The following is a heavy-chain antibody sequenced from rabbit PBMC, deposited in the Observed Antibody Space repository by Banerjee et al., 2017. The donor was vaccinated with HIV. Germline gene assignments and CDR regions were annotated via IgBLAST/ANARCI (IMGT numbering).Heavy chain of an antibody. CDR2: IYGGSSGNT. Sequence: VRQAPGKGLEWIGCIYGGSSGNTWYATWAKGRFTISKTSSTTVTLQMTSLTAADTATYFCARDVGAGYGYTDLDLWGQGTLVTVS. D-gene: IGHD6-1*01. J-gene: IGHJ4*01. CDR3: ARDVGAGYGYTDLDL. V-gene: IGHV1S40*01.